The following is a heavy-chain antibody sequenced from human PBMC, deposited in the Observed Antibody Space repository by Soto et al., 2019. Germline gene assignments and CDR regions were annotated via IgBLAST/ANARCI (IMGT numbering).Heavy chain of an antibody. Sequence: GESLKISCKGSGYSFTSYWISWVRQMPGKGLEWMGRIDPSDSYTNYSPSFQGHVTISADKSFSTAYLQWSSLRSEDTAVYYCARALGYCISTSCLHGMDVWGQGTTVTVS. J-gene: IGHJ6*02. CDR1: GYSFTSYW. V-gene: IGHV5-10-1*01. CDR3: ARALGYCISTSCLHGMDV. D-gene: IGHD2-2*01. CDR2: IDPSDSYT.